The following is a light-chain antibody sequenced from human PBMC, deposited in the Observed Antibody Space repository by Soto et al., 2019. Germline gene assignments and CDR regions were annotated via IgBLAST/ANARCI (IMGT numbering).Light chain of an antibody. V-gene: IGLV2-14*01. J-gene: IGLJ2*01. CDR2: EVS. Sequence: QSALTQPASVSGSPGQSINISCSGTSSDVGGYNYVSWYQQHPGKAPKLMIYEVSNRPSGVSNRFSGSKSGNTASLTISGLQAEDEADYYCSSYTSSSTPYVVFGGGPKLTVL. CDR1: SSDVGGYNY. CDR3: SSYTSSSTPYVV.